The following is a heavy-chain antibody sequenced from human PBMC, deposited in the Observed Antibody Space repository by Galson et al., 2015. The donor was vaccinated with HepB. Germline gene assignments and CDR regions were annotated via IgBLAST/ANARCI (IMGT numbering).Heavy chain of an antibody. V-gene: IGHV1-69*13. Sequence: SVKVSCKASGGTFSSYAISWVRQAPGQGLEWMGGIIPIFGTANYAQKFQGRVTITADESTSTAYMELSSLRSEDTAVYYCARQLYCSSTSCYQQDNWFDPWGQGTLVTVSS. D-gene: IGHD2-2*01. CDR1: GGTFSSYA. J-gene: IGHJ5*02. CDR2: IIPIFGTA. CDR3: ARQLYCSSTSCYQQDNWFDP.